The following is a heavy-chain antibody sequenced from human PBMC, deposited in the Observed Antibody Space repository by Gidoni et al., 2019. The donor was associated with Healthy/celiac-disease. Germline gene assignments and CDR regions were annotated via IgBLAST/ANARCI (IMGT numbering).Heavy chain of an antibody. CDR1: GVTFSRYG. CDR2: IWYDGSNN. CDR3: ARARIGLDAFDI. V-gene: IGHV3-33*01. Sequence: QVQLVESGGVVVQPGRSMRLTCAASGVTFSRYGMHWGRQAPGQGWEWVAVIWYDGSNNYYADSVKGRFTISRYQSKHTLYLQMNSLRAEATAVYSCARARIGLDAFDIWGQGTMVTVSS. J-gene: IGHJ3*02.